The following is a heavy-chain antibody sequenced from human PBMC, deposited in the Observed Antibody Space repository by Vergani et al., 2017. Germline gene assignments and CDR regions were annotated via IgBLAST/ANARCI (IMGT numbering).Heavy chain of an antibody. CDR3: ARAAYSSSWYYYYYYMDV. CDR1: GGSISSGSYY. J-gene: IGHJ6*03. V-gene: IGHV4-61*02. CDR2: IYTSGST. Sequence: QVQLQESGPGLVKPSQTLSLTCTVSGGSISSGSYYWSWIRQPAGKGLEWIGRIYTSGSTNYNPSLKSRVTISVDTSKNQFSLKLSSVTAADTAVYYCARAAYSSSWYYYYYYMDVWGKGTTVTVSS. D-gene: IGHD6-13*01.